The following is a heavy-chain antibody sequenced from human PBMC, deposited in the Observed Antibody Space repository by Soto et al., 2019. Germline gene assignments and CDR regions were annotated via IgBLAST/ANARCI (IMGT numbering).Heavy chain of an antibody. J-gene: IGHJ6*02. Sequence: QLQLQESGPGLVKPSETLSLTCTVSGGSISSSSYYWGWIRQPPGKGLEWIGSIYYSGSTYYNPSLKSRVTISVDTSKNQFSLKLSSVTAADTAVYYCARHQRWLLPAGMDVWGQGTTVTVSS. D-gene: IGHD5-12*01. CDR1: GGSISSSSYY. CDR3: ARHQRWLLPAGMDV. V-gene: IGHV4-39*01. CDR2: IYYSGST.